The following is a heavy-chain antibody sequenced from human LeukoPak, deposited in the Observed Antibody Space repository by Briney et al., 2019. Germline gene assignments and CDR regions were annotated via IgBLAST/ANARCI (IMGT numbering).Heavy chain of an antibody. CDR2: ISGGDNTI. D-gene: IGHD3-16*01. CDR3: VSAYGGLLDY. J-gene: IGHJ4*02. Sequence: PGGSLRLSGAASGFTFSSYEMIWVRQAPGKGLEWVSYISGGDNTIYYADSVKGRFTISRDNTKTSLYMQMNSLRAEDTAVYYCVSAYGGLLDYWGQGTLVTVSS. V-gene: IGHV3-48*03. CDR1: GFTFSSYE.